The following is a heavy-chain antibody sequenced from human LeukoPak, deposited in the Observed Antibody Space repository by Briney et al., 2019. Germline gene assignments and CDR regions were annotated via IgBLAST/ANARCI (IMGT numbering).Heavy chain of an antibody. CDR2: IGSSSSYI. V-gene: IGHV3-21*01. CDR3: ARTARRYFDWSAYYFDY. Sequence: GGSLRLSCAASGFTFSSYSMNWVRQAPGKGLEWVSSIGSSSSYIYYADSVKGRFTISRDNAKNSLYLQMNSPRAEDTAVYYCARTARRYFDWSAYYFDYWGQGTLVTVSS. CDR1: GFTFSSYS. J-gene: IGHJ4*02. D-gene: IGHD3-9*01.